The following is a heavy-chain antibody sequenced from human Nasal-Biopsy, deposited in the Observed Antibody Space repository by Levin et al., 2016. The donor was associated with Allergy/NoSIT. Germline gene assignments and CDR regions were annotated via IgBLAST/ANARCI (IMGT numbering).Heavy chain of an antibody. CDR3: AKGGSGSHLNNWFDR. V-gene: IGHV3-9*01. CDR2: ISWNSGGI. J-gene: IGHJ5*02. CDR1: GFTFDDYA. D-gene: IGHD1-26*01. Sequence: SLKISCAASGFTFDDYAIHWVRQAPGKGLERVSGISWNSGGIGYADSVKGRFTISRDNAKNSLYLQMNVLTTEDTALYYCAKGGSGSHLNNWFDRWGQGTLVTVSS.